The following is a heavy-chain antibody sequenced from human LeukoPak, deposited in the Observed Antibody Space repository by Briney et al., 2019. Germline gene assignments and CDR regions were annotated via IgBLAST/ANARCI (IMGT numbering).Heavy chain of an antibody. D-gene: IGHD3-22*01. Sequence: RAGGSLRLSCAASGFTFDDYGMSWVRQAPGKGLEWVSGINWNGGSTGYADSVKGRFTISRDNAKNSPYLQMNSLRAEDTALYYCARVFLDYYDSSGYGDFDYWGQGTLVTVSS. CDR2: INWNGGST. V-gene: IGHV3-20*04. CDR1: GFTFDDYG. CDR3: ARVFLDYYDSSGYGDFDY. J-gene: IGHJ4*02.